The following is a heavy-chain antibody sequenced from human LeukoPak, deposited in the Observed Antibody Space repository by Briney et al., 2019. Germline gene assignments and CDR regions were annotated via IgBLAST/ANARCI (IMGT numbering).Heavy chain of an antibody. D-gene: IGHD3-16*01. CDR2: LRGDGET. CDR3: AKASWVSSADAVL. J-gene: IGHJ4*02. Sequence: GGSLRLSCVASGFIFRDYAMSWVRQTPAGGLEWVSSLRGDGETFYTDSVKGRFTLSRDHSRNTVYLQLSNLRVEDTAVYYCAKASWVSSADAVLWGQGTLVTVSS. CDR1: GFIFRDYA. V-gene: IGHV3-23*01.